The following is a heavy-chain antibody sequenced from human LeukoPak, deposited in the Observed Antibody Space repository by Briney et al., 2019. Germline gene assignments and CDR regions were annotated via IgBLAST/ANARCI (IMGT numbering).Heavy chain of an antibody. J-gene: IGHJ6*02. CDR1: GGSFSGYF. CDR3: ARAHSIASYYYGVDV. CDR2: INHSGST. V-gene: IGHV4-34*01. Sequence: SETLSLTCAVYGGSFSGYFWSWIRQPPGKGLEWIGEINHSGSTNYNPSLKSRVTISVDTSKNQFSLKLSSVTAADTAVYYCARAHSIASYYYGVDVWGQGTTVTVSS. D-gene: IGHD2/OR15-2a*01.